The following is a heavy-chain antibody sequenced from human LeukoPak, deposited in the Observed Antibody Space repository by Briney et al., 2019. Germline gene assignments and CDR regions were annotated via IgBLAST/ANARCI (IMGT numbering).Heavy chain of an antibody. CDR2: LYTSGST. J-gene: IGHJ3*02. Sequence: SETLSLTCTVSGGSISSHYWSWIRQPAGKGLEWVGRLYTSGSTNYNPSLKSRVTTSVDTSKNQFSLKLSSVTAADTAVYYGARESVDYVDYVGTFDIWGQGTVVTVSS. CDR1: GGSISSHY. V-gene: IGHV4-4*07. CDR3: ARESVDYVDYVGTFDI. D-gene: IGHD4-17*01.